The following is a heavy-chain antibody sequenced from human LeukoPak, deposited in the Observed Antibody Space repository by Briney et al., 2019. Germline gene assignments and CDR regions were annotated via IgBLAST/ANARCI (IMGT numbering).Heavy chain of an antibody. CDR2: IKQDGSEK. CDR3: ARGSSSWYYFDY. Sequence: PGGSLRLSCVASGFTFSRSWMSWVRQAPGKGLGWVANIKQDGSEKYYVDSVKGRFTISRDNAKNSLYLQMNSLRAEDTAVYYCARGSSSWYYFDYWGQGTLVTVSS. V-gene: IGHV3-7*01. CDR1: GFTFSRSW. J-gene: IGHJ4*02. D-gene: IGHD6-13*01.